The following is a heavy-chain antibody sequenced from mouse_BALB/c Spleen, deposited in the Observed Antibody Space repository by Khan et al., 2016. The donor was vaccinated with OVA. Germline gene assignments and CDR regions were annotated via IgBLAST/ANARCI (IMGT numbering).Heavy chain of an antibody. CDR3: ASHYGSDFDY. CDR1: GYTFTRYW. CDR2: IYPGDGDT. V-gene: IGHV1-87*01. D-gene: IGHD2-1*01. J-gene: IGHJ2*01. Sequence: VQLQQSGAELARPGASVKLSCKASGYTFTRYWMQWVKQRPGQGLEWIGAIYPGDGDTKYTQQFKGKATLTADKSSSTAYMDISSLASEDAAVYYCASHYGSDFDYWGQGTTLTVSS.